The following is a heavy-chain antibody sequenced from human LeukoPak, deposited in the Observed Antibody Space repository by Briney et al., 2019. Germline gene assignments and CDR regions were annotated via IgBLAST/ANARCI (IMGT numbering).Heavy chain of an antibody. J-gene: IGHJ4*02. D-gene: IGHD6-19*01. CDR3: ARAGSGSLGHGY. V-gene: IGHV1-8*01. Sequence: ASVKVSCKASGYTFTRYDINWVRQATGQGLEWMGWMNPNSGNTGYAQKFQGRVTMTRNTSISTAYMELSSLRSEDTAVYYCARAGSGSLGHGYWGQGTLVTVSS. CDR1: GYTFTRYD. CDR2: MNPNSGNT.